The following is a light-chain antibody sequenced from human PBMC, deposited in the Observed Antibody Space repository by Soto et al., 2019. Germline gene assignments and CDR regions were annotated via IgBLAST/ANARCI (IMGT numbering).Light chain of an antibody. J-gene: IGKJ4*01. CDR3: QQYGSSPAVT. V-gene: IGKV3-20*01. CDR2: GAS. Sequence: EIVLTQSPGTLSLSPGERATLSCRASQSVSSSYLAWYPQKPVQAPRHLLYGASSRATGIPVRFSGSGSGTDFTLTISRLEPEDFAVYYCQQYGSSPAVTFGGGTKVEIQ. CDR1: QSVSSSY.